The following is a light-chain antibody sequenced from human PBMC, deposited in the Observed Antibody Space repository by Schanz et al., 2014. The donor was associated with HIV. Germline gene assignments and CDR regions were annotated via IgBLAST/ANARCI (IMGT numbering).Light chain of an antibody. CDR2: EVS. Sequence: QSALTQPPSASGSPGQSVTFSCTGTSSDVGGYNYVSWYQQHPGKAPKLMIYEVSKRPSGVPDRFSGSKSGNTASLTISGLQAEDEADYYCCSYAGSSTVVFGRGTKLTVL. V-gene: IGLV2-8*01. CDR1: SSDVGGYNY. J-gene: IGLJ2*01. CDR3: CSYAGSSTVV.